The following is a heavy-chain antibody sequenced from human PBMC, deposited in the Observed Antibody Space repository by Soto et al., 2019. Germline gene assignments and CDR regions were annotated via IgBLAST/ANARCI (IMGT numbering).Heavy chain of an antibody. CDR2: ISAYNGNT. D-gene: IGHD2-2*02. J-gene: IGHJ6*02. CDR1: GYTFTSYG. CDR3: ARDRCSSTSCYTDYYYYYGMDV. V-gene: IGHV1-18*01. Sequence: ASVKVSCNASGYTFTSYGISWVRQAPGQGLEWMGWISAYNGNTNYAQKLQGRVTMTTDTSTSTAYMELRSLRSDDTAVYYCARDRCSSTSCYTDYYYYYGMDVWGQGTTVTVSS.